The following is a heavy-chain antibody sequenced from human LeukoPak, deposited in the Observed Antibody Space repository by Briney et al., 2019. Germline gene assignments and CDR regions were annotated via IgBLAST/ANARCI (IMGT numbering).Heavy chain of an antibody. CDR1: GFTFSSYS. CDR3: ARSRDGYNFGY. CDR2: ISSSSSYI. V-gene: IGHV3-21*01. J-gene: IGHJ4*02. D-gene: IGHD5-24*01. Sequence: GGSLRLSCAASGFTFSSYSMNWVRQAPGEGLEWVSSISSSSSYIYYADSVKGRFTISRDNAKNSLYLQMNSLRAEDTAVYYCARSRDGYNFGYWGQGTLVTVSS.